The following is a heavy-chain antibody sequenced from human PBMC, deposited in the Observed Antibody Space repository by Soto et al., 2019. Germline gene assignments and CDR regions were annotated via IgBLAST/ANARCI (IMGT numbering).Heavy chain of an antibody. J-gene: IGHJ6*02. CDR1: GFTFDDYA. V-gene: IGHV3-9*01. Sequence: GGSPRLSCAASGFTFDDYAMHWVRQAPGKGLEWVSGISWNSGSIGYADSVKGRFTISRDNAKNSLYLQMNSLRAEDTALYYCAKESSSSSYYYYGMDVWGQGTTVTVSS. D-gene: IGHD6-6*01. CDR2: ISWNSGSI. CDR3: AKESSSSSYYYYGMDV.